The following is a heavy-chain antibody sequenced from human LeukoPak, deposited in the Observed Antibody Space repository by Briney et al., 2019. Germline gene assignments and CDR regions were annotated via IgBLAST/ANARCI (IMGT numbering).Heavy chain of an antibody. CDR2: IRSNGAAA. Sequence: PGGALRLSCEGSGFTISSIAMSWVRRAPGKGLEWVSTIRSNGAAAYNADSVKGRFTISRDISRKTLYLQMNSLRVEDTAIYYCVKGQELDDGVFDSWGQGTLVTVSS. D-gene: IGHD1-1*01. J-gene: IGHJ4*02. CDR1: GFTISSIA. V-gene: IGHV3-23*01. CDR3: VKGQELDDGVFDS.